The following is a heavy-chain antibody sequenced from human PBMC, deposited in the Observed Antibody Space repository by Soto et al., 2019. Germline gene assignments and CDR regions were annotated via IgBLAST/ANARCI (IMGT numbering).Heavy chain of an antibody. J-gene: IGHJ6*02. CDR2: INAGNGNT. Sequence: ASVKVSCKASGYPFINYAMYWVRQAPGQRLEWMGWINAGNGNTKYSQKFQGRVTITGDTSASTAYMELRSLRSDDTAVYYCTREGSAPYYYYGMDAWGQGTTVTVSS. CDR3: TREGSAPYYYYGMDA. CDR1: GYPFINYA. V-gene: IGHV1-3*01. D-gene: IGHD3-10*01.